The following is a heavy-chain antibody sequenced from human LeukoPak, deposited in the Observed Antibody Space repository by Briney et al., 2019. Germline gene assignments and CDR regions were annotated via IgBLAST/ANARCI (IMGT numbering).Heavy chain of an antibody. CDR3: ARGLRRGSSSWYVWFDP. V-gene: IGHV4-34*01. D-gene: IGHD6-13*01. CDR2: INHSGST. Sequence: ETLSLTCAVYGGSFSGYYWSWIRQPPGKGLEWIGEINHSGSTNYNPSLQSRVTISVDTSKNHFSLKLSSVTAADTAVYYCARGLRRGSSSWYVWFDPWGQGTLVTVSS. J-gene: IGHJ5*02. CDR1: GGSFSGYY.